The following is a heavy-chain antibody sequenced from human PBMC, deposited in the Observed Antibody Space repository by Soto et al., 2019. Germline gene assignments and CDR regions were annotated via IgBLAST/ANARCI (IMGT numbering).Heavy chain of an antibody. Sequence: GASVKVSSKASGGTFSSYAISWVRQAPGQGLEWMGGIIPIFGTANYAQKFQGRVTITADESTSTAYMELSSLRSEDTAVYYCARDHRYSSGWGFDPWGQGTLVTVSP. D-gene: IGHD6-19*01. CDR3: ARDHRYSSGWGFDP. CDR1: GGTFSSYA. J-gene: IGHJ5*02. V-gene: IGHV1-69*13. CDR2: IIPIFGTA.